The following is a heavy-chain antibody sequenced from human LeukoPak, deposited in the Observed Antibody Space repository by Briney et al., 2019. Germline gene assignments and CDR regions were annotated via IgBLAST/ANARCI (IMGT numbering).Heavy chain of an antibody. CDR1: GFTFSSYW. J-gene: IGHJ4*02. V-gene: IGHV3-7*01. Sequence: PGGSLRLSCAASGFTFSSYWMSWVRLAPGKGLEWVANIKQDGSEKYYVDSVKGRFTISRDNAKNSLYLQMDSLGVEDTAVYFCARDKFNSDSDGYPLLDYWGQGTLVTVSS. CDR3: ARDKFNSDSDGYPLLDY. D-gene: IGHD3-22*01. CDR2: IKQDGSEK.